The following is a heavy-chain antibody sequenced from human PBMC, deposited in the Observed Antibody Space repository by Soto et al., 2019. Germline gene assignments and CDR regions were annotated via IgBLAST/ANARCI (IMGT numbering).Heavy chain of an antibody. V-gene: IGHV3-9*01. CDR1: GFTFDDYA. J-gene: IGHJ3*02. CDR3: AKGELGRWDSDAFDI. D-gene: IGHD1-26*01. CDR2: ISWNSGSI. Sequence: EVQLVESGGGLVQPGRSLRLSCAASGFTFDDYAMHWVRQAPGKGLEWVSGISWNSGSIGYADSVKGRFTISRDNAKNSLYLQMNSLRAEDTALYYCAKGELGRWDSDAFDIRDQGTMVTVSS.